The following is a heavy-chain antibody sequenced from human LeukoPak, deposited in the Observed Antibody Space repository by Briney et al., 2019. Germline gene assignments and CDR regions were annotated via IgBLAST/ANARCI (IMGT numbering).Heavy chain of an antibody. V-gene: IGHV4-59*01. J-gene: IGHJ5*02. Sequence: SETLSLTCTVSGGSISSYYWSWIRQPPGKGLEWIGYIYYSGSTNYNPSLKSRVTISVDTSKNQFSLKLSSVTAADTAVYYCDRSASYYDFWSGPNWFDPWGQGTLVTVSS. CDR1: GGSISSYY. CDR3: DRSASYYDFWSGPNWFDP. CDR2: IYYSGST. D-gene: IGHD3-3*01.